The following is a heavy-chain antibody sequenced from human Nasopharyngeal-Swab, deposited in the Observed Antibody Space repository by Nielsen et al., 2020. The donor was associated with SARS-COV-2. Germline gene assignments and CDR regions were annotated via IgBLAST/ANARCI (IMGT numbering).Heavy chain of an antibody. CDR2: VSFSGSS. D-gene: IGHD6-19*01. V-gene: IGHV4-59*01. J-gene: IGHJ6*02. Sequence: GSLRLSCSVSGGSMNSYTWTWIRQPPGKGLEWMGYVSFSGSSNYNPSFKSRLTISVDTARNQFSLKLTSVTAADTAVYYCARMEAVSYGGLDVWGQGTTVTVSS. CDR3: ARMEAVSYGGLDV. CDR1: GGSMNSYT.